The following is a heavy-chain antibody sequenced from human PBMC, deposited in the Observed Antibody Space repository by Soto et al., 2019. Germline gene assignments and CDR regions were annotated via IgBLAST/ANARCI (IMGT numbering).Heavy chain of an antibody. V-gene: IGHV2-26*01. J-gene: IGHJ3*02. D-gene: IGHD3-10*01. CDR3: ARILRCAVRGCVSDAFDI. CDR1: GFSLSNARMG. Sequence: QVTLKESGPVLVKPTETLTLTCTVSGFSLSNARMGVSWIRQPPGKALEWLAHIFSNDEKSYSTSLKSTLTTAKDTSKSQVVLTMTNMDPVDTATYYCARILRCAVRGCVSDAFDIWGQGTMVTVSS. CDR2: IFSNDEK.